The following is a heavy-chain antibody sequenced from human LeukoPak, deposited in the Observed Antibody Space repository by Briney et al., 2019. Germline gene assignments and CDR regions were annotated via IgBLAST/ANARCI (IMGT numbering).Heavy chain of an antibody. Sequence: PSETLSLTCTVSGDSISTSSTYYWGWIRQPPGKGPEWIGTIYYSGSTYYNPSLKSRVTISVDTSKNQFSLKLRSVTAADTAMYYCARLTRSLTIDYRGQGTLVTVSS. CDR3: ARLTRSLTIDY. D-gene: IGHD4-11*01. J-gene: IGHJ4*02. CDR1: GDSISTSSTYY. V-gene: IGHV4-39*01. CDR2: IYYSGST.